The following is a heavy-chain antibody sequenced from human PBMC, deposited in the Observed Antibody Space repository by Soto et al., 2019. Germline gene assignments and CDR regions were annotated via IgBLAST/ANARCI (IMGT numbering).Heavy chain of an antibody. J-gene: IGHJ4*02. D-gene: IGHD5-18*01. Sequence: GASVKVSCKVSGYTLTEFYMHWVRQAPGQGLEWMGRFDPEDGDTSYAQKFQSRVTMTRDTSTGTVYMELSSLRSEDTAVYYCARDRHAGYSYGYFDYWGQGTLVTVSS. CDR2: FDPEDGDT. V-gene: IGHV1-24*01. CDR3: ARDRHAGYSYGYFDY. CDR1: GYTLTEFY.